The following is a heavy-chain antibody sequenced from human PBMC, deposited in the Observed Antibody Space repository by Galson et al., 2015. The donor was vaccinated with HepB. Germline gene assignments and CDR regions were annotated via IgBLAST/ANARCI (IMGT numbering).Heavy chain of an antibody. D-gene: IGHD3-22*01. CDR2: IIPIFGTA. Sequence: SVKVSCKASGGTFSSYAISWVRQAPGQGLEWMGGIIPIFGTANYAQKFQGRVTITADESTSTAYMELSSLRSEDTAVYYCARSSLRITMIVNDAFDIWGQGTMVTVSS. CDR3: ARSSLRITMIVNDAFDI. V-gene: IGHV1-69*13. CDR1: GGTFSSYA. J-gene: IGHJ3*02.